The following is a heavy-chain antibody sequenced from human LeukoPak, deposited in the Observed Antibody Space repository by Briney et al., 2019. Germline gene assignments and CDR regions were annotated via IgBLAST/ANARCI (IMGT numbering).Heavy chain of an antibody. V-gene: IGHV1-69*05. D-gene: IGHD3-9*01. CDR3: AGDYDILTGYYHDAFDI. CDR2: IIPIFGTA. CDR1: GGTFSSYA. Sequence: SVRVSCEASGGTFSSYAISCVRQAPGQGLEWMGRIIPIFGTANYTQTFQGRVTITTDESTSTAYIELSSLRSEDTAVYYCAGDYDILTGYYHDAFDIWGQGTMVTVSS. J-gene: IGHJ3*02.